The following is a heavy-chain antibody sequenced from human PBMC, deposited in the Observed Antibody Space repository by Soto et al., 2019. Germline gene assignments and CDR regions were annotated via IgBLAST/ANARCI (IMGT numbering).Heavy chain of an antibody. CDR2: ISAYNGNT. V-gene: IGHV1-18*01. CDR3: ARQWELRPIDY. CDR1: GYTFTSYG. J-gene: IGHJ4*02. Sequence: QVQLVQSGAEVKKHGASVKVSCKASGYTFTSYGLSWVRQAPGQGLVWMGWISAYNGNTNYAQKLQGRVTMTPDTSSSTAYMELRSMRSDDTAVYDCARQWELRPIDYWGQGTLVTVSS. D-gene: IGHD1-26*01.